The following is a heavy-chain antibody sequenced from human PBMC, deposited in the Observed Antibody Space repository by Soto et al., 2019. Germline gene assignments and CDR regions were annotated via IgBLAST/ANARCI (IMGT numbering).Heavy chain of an antibody. CDR1: GFTFSSYW. J-gene: IGHJ4*02. D-gene: IGHD6-13*01. CDR3: ARSDSSSWQGGLDY. Sequence: GGSLRLSCAASGFTFSSYWMSWVRQVPGKGLEWVANIKQDGSEKYYVDSVKGRFTISRDNAKNSLYLQMNSLRAEDTAVYYCARSDSSSWQGGLDYWGQGTLVTVSS. V-gene: IGHV3-7*01. CDR2: IKQDGSEK.